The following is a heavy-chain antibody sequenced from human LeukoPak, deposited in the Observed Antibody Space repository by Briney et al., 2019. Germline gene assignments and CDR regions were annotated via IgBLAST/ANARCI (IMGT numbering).Heavy chain of an antibody. Sequence: PGGSLRLSCAASGFTFSSYGMHWVRQAPGKGLEWVAFIRYDGSNKYYADSVKGRFTISRDNSKNTLYLQMNSLRAEDTAVYYCAKVGNRVAAAYFDYWGQGTLVTVSS. V-gene: IGHV3-30*02. D-gene: IGHD6-13*01. J-gene: IGHJ4*02. CDR2: IRYDGSNK. CDR3: AKVGNRVAAAYFDY. CDR1: GFTFSSYG.